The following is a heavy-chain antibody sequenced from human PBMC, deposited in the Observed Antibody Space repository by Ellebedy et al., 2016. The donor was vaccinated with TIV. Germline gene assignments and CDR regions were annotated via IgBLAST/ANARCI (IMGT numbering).Heavy chain of an antibody. CDR2: MNPNSGNT. J-gene: IGHJ4*02. D-gene: IGHD2-15*01. CDR3: ASQYCSGGYCYRFFDH. Sequence: AASVKVSCKASGYTFTSYDINWVRQATGQGLEWMGWMNPNSGNTGYAQKFQGRVTMTRNTSLSTAYMELSSLRVEDTAVYYCASQYCSGGYCYRFFDHWGQGTLLTVSS. CDR1: GYTFTSYD. V-gene: IGHV1-8*01.